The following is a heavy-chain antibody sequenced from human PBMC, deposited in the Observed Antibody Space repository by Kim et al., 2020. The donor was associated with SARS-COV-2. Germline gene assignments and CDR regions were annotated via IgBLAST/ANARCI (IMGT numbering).Heavy chain of an antibody. J-gene: IGHJ4*02. CDR1: GFTFSDYW. CDR2: IKQDGSDK. Sequence: GGSLRLSCAASGFTFSDYWMTWVRQAPGKGLDWVASIKQDGSDKLYVDSVKGRFTISRDNAKNSLFLQMNSLRAEDTAVYYCTRVPRDALVCDYGGQGTRVT. D-gene: IGHD3-16*01. V-gene: IGHV3-7*03. CDR3: TRVPRDALVCDY.